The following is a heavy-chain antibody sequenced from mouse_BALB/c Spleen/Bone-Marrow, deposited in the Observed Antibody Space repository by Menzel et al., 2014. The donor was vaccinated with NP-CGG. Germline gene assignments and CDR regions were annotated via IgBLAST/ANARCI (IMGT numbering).Heavy chain of an antibody. CDR1: GFTSSSYA. D-gene: IGHD1-1*01. CDR2: ISSGGSYT. CDR3: ARQLLRYYFDY. V-gene: IGHV5-9-3*01. Sequence: EVKLMESGGGLVKPGGSLKLSCAASGFTSSSYAMSWVRQTPEKRLEWVATISSGGSYTYYPDSVKGRFTISRDNAKNSLYLQMSSLRSEDTAMYYCARQLLRYYFDYRGQGTTLTVSS. J-gene: IGHJ2*01.